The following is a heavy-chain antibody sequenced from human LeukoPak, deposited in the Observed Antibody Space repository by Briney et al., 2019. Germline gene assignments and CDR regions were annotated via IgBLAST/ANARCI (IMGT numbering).Heavy chain of an antibody. CDR2: MYYRGNT. D-gene: IGHD2-21*02. CDR1: GGSISTITYY. J-gene: IGHJ4*02. Sequence: SETLSLTCTVSGGSISTITYYWGWIRQPPGKGLEWVGHMYYRGNTFYNPSLKSRVTISVDTSKNQFSLKLRSVTAADTAVYYCASGLVVVTVYFDYWGQGTLVTVSS. CDR3: ASGLVVVTVYFDY. V-gene: IGHV4-39*07.